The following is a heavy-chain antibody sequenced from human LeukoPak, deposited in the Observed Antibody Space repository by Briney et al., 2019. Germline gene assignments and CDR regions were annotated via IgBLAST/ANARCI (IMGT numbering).Heavy chain of an antibody. Sequence: ASVKVSCKASGYTFTGYYMHWVRQAPGQGLEWMGWINPNSGGTNYAQKFQGRVTMTRDTSISTAYMELSRLRSDDTAVYYCARNPFSSSYWFDPWGQGTLVTVSS. D-gene: IGHD6-6*01. CDR2: INPNSGGT. V-gene: IGHV1-2*02. J-gene: IGHJ5*02. CDR1: GYTFTGYY. CDR3: ARNPFSSSYWFDP.